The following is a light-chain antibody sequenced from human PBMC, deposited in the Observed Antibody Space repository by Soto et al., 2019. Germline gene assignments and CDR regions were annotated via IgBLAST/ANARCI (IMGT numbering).Light chain of an antibody. CDR1: SGSIASNY. CDR2: EDN. J-gene: IGLJ2*01. Sequence: NFMLTQPHSVSESPGKTVTISCTRSSGSIASNYVQWYQQRPGSAPTTVIYEDNQRPSGVPDRFSGSIDSSSNSVSLTISGLKTEDEADYYCQSYDSSNQDVVFGGGTKVTVL. CDR3: QSYDSSNQDVV. V-gene: IGLV6-57*04.